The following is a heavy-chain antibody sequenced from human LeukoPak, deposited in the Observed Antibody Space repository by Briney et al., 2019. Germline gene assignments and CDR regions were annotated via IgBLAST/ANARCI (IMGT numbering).Heavy chain of an antibody. CDR3: ARVDCSGGSCYLGSI. CDR1: GGSISNYY. D-gene: IGHD2-15*01. Sequence: SETLSLTCTVSGGSISNYYWSWIWQPAGKGLEWIGRIYSSGIINYNPSLKSRVTMSVDTSKNQFSLDLSSVTAADTAVYYCARVDCSGGSCYLGSIWGQGTMVTVSS. CDR2: IYSSGII. V-gene: IGHV4-4*07. J-gene: IGHJ3*02.